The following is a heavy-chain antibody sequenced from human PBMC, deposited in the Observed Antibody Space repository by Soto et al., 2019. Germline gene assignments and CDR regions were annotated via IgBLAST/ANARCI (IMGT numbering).Heavy chain of an antibody. Sequence: PSETLSLTCTVSGGSISSGDYYWSWIRQPPGKGLEWIGYIYYNGSTYYNPSLKSRVTISVDTSKNQFSLKLSSVTAADTAVYYCASRHYYDFWSGYRYWGQGTLVTVSS. D-gene: IGHD3-3*01. V-gene: IGHV4-30-4*01. CDR2: IYYNGST. CDR3: ASRHYYDFWSGYRY. J-gene: IGHJ4*02. CDR1: GGSISSGDYY.